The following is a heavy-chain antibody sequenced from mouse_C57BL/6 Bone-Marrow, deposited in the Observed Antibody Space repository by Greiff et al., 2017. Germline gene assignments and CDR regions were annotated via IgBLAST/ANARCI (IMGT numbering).Heavy chain of an antibody. CDR2: INPNNGGT. CDR1: GYTFTDYY. V-gene: IGHV1-26*01. D-gene: IGHD2-3*01. CDR3: AREEDGYFSFAY. Sequence: EVQLQQSGPELVKPGASVKISCKASGYTFTDYYMNWVKQSHGKSLEWFGDINPNNGGTSYNQKFKGKATLTVDKSSSTAYMELRSLTSEDSAVYYCAREEDGYFSFAYWGQGTLVTVSA. J-gene: IGHJ3*01.